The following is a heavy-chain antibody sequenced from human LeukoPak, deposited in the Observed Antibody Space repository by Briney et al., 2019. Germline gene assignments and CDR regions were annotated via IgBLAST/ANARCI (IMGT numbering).Heavy chain of an antibody. CDR2: ISGSGGST. V-gene: IGHV3-23*01. CDR3: ATTVTTGGDY. J-gene: IGHJ4*02. CDR1: GFTFSNFA. Sequence: GGSLRLSCAASGFTFSNFAMNWVRQAPGKGLEWVSAISGSGGSTYYADSVKGRFTISRDNSKNTLYLQMNSLRAEDTAVYYCATTVTTGGDYWGQGTLVTVFS. D-gene: IGHD4-17*01.